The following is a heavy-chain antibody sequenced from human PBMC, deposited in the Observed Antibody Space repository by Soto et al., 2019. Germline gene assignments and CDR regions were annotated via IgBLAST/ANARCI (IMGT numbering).Heavy chain of an antibody. CDR2: GSYSGTT. J-gene: IGHJ4*02. CDR3: ARGATVTQFDY. CDR1: GVSVSSGSFY. Sequence: SETLSLTCTVSGVSVSSGSFYWAWIRQPSGKGLEWIGFGSYSGTTNYKPSLKSRVTISVDTSRSQISLKVSSLTAADTAVYYCARGATVTQFDYWGRGTLVTVSS. D-gene: IGHD4-17*01. V-gene: IGHV4-61*01.